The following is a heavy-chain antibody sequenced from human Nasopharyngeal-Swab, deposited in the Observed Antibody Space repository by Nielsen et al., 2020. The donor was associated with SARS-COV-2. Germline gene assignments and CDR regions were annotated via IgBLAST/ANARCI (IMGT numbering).Heavy chain of an antibody. V-gene: IGHV1-8*01. D-gene: IGHD2-8*01. Sequence: SVNVSCKASGYTSTGFDINWVRHVAGRGLEWMGWIHLNSGNAGYAEKFQGRVTMTRDTSIRTAYMELSSLTSGDTAIYYCARGRPDSESMEWYPPRKCFDSWGQGTLVTVSS. CDR1: GYTSTGFD. J-gene: IGHJ5*01. CDR3: ARGRPDSESMEWYPPRKCFDS. CDR2: IHLNSGNA.